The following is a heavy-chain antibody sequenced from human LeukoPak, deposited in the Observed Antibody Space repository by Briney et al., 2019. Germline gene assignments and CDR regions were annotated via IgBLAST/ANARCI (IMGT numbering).Heavy chain of an antibody. CDR3: ARVAVPAAISTHDYFDY. V-gene: IGHV4-39*07. Sequence: PSETLSLTCTVSGGSISSSSYYWGWIRQPPGKGLEWIGSIYYSGSTYYNPSLKSRVTISVDTSKNQFSLKLSSVTVADTAVYYCARVAVPAAISTHDYFDYWGQGTLVNVSS. CDR1: GGSISSSSYY. D-gene: IGHD2-2*01. CDR2: IYYSGST. J-gene: IGHJ4*02.